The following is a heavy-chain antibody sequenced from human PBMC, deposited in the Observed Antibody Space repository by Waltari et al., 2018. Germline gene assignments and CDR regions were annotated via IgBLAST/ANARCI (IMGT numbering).Heavy chain of an antibody. J-gene: IGHJ3*02. Sequence: QVQLQESGPGLVKSSETLSLTCAVSGYFITSGYYWAWIRQPPGKGLEWIGYIYYSGSTNYNPSLKSRVTISVDTSKNQFSLKLSSVTAADTAVYYCAREGDYGDDYTQDAFDIWGQGTMVTVSS. CDR1: GYFITSGYY. V-gene: IGHV4-61*01. CDR2: IYYSGST. CDR3: AREGDYGDDYTQDAFDI. D-gene: IGHD4-17*01.